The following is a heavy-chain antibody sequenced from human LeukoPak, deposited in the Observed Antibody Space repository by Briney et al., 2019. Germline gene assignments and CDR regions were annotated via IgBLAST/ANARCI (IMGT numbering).Heavy chain of an antibody. D-gene: IGHD7-27*01. CDR2: IYYSGST. CDR3: ARALIGDPYYFDY. V-gene: IGHV4-31*03. Sequence: PSETLSLTCTVSGGSISSGGYYWSWIRQHPGKGLEWIGYIYYSGSTYYNPPLKSRVTISVDTSKNQFSLKLSSVTAADTAVYYCARALIGDPYYFDYWGQGTLVTVSS. CDR1: GGSISSGGYY. J-gene: IGHJ4*02.